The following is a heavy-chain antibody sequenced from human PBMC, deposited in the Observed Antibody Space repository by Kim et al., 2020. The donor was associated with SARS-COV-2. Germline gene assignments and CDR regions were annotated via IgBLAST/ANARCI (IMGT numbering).Heavy chain of an antibody. CDR3: AKDEVVVPAAILTADAFDI. D-gene: IGHD2-2*02. CDR1: GFTFSSYA. V-gene: IGHV3-23*01. J-gene: IGHJ3*02. CDR2: ISGSGGST. Sequence: GSLRLSCAASGFTFSSYAMSWVRQAPGKGLEWVSAISGSGGSTYYADSVKGRFTISRDNSKNTLYLQMNSVRAEDTAVYYCAKDEVVVPAAILTADAFDIWGQGTMVTVSS.